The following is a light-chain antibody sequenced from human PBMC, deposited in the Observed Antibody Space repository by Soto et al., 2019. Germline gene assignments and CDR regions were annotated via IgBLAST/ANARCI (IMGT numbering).Light chain of an antibody. J-gene: IGKJ3*01. CDR2: AAS. Sequence: DIQMTQSPSSLPASVGDRVTITCRASQSISSNLNWYQQRPGKAPELLIFAASSLQSGVPSRFSGSGSGTDFTLTISSLQPADFATYYCQQSYSTPFTFGPGTNVDLK. CDR1: QSISSN. V-gene: IGKV1-39*01. CDR3: QQSYSTPFT.